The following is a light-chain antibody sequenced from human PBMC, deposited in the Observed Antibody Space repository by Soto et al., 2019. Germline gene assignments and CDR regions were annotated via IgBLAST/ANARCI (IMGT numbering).Light chain of an antibody. CDR3: QQYGSSTPVT. CDR1: QSVSSSY. Sequence: EIVLTQSPGTLSLSPVERATLSCRASQSVSSSYLAWYQQKPGQAPRLLIYGASSRATGIPDRFSGSGSGTDFTLTISRLETEDVAVYYCQQYGSSTPVTFGQGTKLEIK. J-gene: IGKJ2*01. CDR2: GAS. V-gene: IGKV3-20*01.